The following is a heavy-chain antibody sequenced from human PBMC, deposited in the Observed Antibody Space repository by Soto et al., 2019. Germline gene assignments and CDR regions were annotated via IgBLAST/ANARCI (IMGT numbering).Heavy chain of an antibody. Sequence: GGSLRLSCAASGFTFSSYGMHWVRQAPGKGLEWVAVIWYDGSNKYYADSVKGRFTISRDNSKNTLYLQMNSLRAEDTAVYYCASGYCSSTSCYGVQSSSSGDFQHWGQGTLVTVSS. CDR3: ASGYCSSTSCYGVQSSSSGDFQH. D-gene: IGHD2-2*01. V-gene: IGHV3-33*01. CDR2: IWYDGSNK. CDR1: GFTFSSYG. J-gene: IGHJ1*01.